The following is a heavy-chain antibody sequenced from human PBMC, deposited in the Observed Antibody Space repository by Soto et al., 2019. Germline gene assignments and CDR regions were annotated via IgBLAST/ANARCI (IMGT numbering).Heavy chain of an antibody. CDR3: GRQRLGYYYMVA. V-gene: IGHV1-2*04. J-gene: IGHJ6*03. CDR2: INPNSGGT. Sequence: QVQLVQSGAEVKKPGASVKVSCKASGYTFTGYYMHWVRQAPGQGLEWMGWINPNSGGTNYAQKFQGWVTMTRDTSLSAAYMAPSRLRSDGRAVYYCGRQRLGYYYMVAWGKRTRVTV. CDR1: GYTFTGYY.